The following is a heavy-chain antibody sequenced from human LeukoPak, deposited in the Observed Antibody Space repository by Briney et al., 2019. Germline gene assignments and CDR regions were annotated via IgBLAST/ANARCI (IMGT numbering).Heavy chain of an antibody. D-gene: IGHD6-13*01. CDR1: GYTFTSYD. Sequence: GASVTVSCKASGYTFTSYDINWVRQATGQGLEWLGWMNPNSGNTGYAQKFQGRVTMTRNTSISTAYMELSSLRSEDTAVYYCARGKAGAAADSLNSYFDYGGQGTLVTVSS. J-gene: IGHJ4*02. CDR3: ARGKAGAAADSLNSYFDY. CDR2: MNPNSGNT. V-gene: IGHV1-8*01.